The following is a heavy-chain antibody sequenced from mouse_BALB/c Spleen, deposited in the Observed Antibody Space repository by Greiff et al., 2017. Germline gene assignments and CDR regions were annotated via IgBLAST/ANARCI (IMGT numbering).Heavy chain of an antibody. V-gene: IGHV5-17*02. CDR1: GFTFSSFG. CDR2: ISSGSSTI. J-gene: IGHJ3*01. Sequence: EVKLMESGGGLAQPGGSRKLSCAASGFTFSSFGMHWVRQAPEKGLEWVAYISSGSSTIYYADTVKGRFTISRDNPKNTLFLQMTSLRSEDTAMYYCARSDYDYDAFAYWGQGTLVTVSA. D-gene: IGHD2-4*01. CDR3: ARSDYDYDAFAY.